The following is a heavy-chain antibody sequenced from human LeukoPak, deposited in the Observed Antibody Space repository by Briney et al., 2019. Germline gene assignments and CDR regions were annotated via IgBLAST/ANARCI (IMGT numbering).Heavy chain of an antibody. V-gene: IGHV4-59*01. CDR2: IYYSGST. CDR3: ARLPRYCSGGSCYIDY. CDR1: GGSIISYY. D-gene: IGHD2-15*01. Sequence: PSETLSLTCTVSGGSIISYYWSWIRQPPGKGLEWIGYIYYSGSTNYNPSLKSRVTISVDTSKNQFSLKLSSVTAADTAVYYCARLPRYCSGGSCYIDYWGQGTLVTVSS. J-gene: IGHJ4*02.